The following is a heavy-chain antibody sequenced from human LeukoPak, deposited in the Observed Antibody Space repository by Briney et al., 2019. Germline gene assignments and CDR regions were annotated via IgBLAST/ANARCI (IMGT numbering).Heavy chain of an antibody. Sequence: GASVKVSCKASGYTFTVYDIYWVRQATGQGREWMGWMNPNSGNTSYAQNFQGRVTMTRNTSISTAYMELSSLRSEDTAVYFCARNQQQLVPPHYYYYYYMDVWRKGTTVSVSS. D-gene: IGHD6-13*01. CDR1: GYTFTVYD. CDR3: ARNQQQLVPPHYYYYYYMDV. J-gene: IGHJ6*03. V-gene: IGHV1-8*01. CDR2: MNPNSGNT.